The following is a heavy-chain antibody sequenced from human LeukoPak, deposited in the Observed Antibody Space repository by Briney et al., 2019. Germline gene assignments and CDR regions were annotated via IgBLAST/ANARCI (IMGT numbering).Heavy chain of an antibody. J-gene: IGHJ6*02. V-gene: IGHV1-69*04. CDR1: GGTFSSYA. Sequence: APVKVSCKASGGTFSSYAISWVRQAPGQGLEWMGRIIPIFGIANYAQKFQGRVTITADKSTSTAYMELSSLRSEDTAVYYCARADEPYYYYGMDVWGQGTTVTVSS. CDR3: ARADEPYYYYGMDV. CDR2: IIPIFGIA. D-gene: IGHD1-14*01.